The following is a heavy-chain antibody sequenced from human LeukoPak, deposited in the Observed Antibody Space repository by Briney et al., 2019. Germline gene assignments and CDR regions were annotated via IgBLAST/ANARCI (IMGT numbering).Heavy chain of an antibody. V-gene: IGHV3-11*05. CDR3: ARVPTYYDILTGYSIYYGMDV. CDR1: GFTFSDYY. Sequence: NPGGSLRLSCAASGFTFSDYYMSWIRQAPGKGLEWVSYISSSSSYTNYADSVKGRFTISRDNAKNSLYLQMNSLRAEDTAVYYCARVPTYYDILTGYSIYYGMDVWGQGTTVTVSS. J-gene: IGHJ6*02. D-gene: IGHD3-9*01. CDR2: ISSSSSYT.